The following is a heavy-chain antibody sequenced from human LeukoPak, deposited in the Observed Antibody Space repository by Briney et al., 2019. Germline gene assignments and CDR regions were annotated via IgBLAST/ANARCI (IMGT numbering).Heavy chain of an antibody. CDR3: AKDTLPAAIFGANWFDP. D-gene: IGHD2-2*02. J-gene: IGHJ5*02. Sequence: GGSLRLSCAASGFTFSSYAMSWVRQAPGKGLERVSAISGSGGSTYYADSVKGRFTISRDNSKNTLYLQMNNLRAEDTAVYYCAKDTLPAAIFGANWFDPWGQGTLVTVSS. V-gene: IGHV3-23*01. CDR1: GFTFSSYA. CDR2: ISGSGGST.